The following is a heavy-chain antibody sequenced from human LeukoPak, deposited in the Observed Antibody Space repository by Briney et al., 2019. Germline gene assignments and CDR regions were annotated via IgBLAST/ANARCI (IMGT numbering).Heavy chain of an antibody. D-gene: IGHD3-3*01. CDR1: GFTFSSYA. V-gene: IGHV3-23*01. CDR3: AKGDQGPVAYYDFWSGYSTGGIDY. CDR2: ISGSGGST. J-gene: IGHJ4*02. Sequence: GGSLRLSCAASGFTFSSYAMSWVRQAPGKGLEWVSAISGSGGSTYYADSVKGRFTISRDNSKNTLYLQMNSLRAKDTAVYYCAKGDQGPVAYYDFWSGYSTGGIDYWGRGTLVTVSS.